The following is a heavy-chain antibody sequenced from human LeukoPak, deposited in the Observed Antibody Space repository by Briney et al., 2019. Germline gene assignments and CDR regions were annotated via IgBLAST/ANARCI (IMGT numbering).Heavy chain of an antibody. CDR1: GYSLSSDYY. CDR2: IYQSVRT. D-gene: IGHD4-17*01. Sequence: SEALSLTCAVSGYSLSSDYYWGWIRQPSGKGLEWIGSIYQSVRTYYNPSLKSRVTISVDTSKNQFSLKMSSVTAADTAVYFCARNKSTVTTSRHDAFDIWGQGTMVTVSS. V-gene: IGHV4-38-2*01. J-gene: IGHJ3*02. CDR3: ARNKSTVTTSRHDAFDI.